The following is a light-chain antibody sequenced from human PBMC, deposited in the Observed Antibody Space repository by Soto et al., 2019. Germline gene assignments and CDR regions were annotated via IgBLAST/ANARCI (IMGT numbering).Light chain of an antibody. CDR2: LAS. Sequence: IQVTQSPSSLSASVGDRVTITCRASQNINTYLNWYRQKSGKAPELLIFLASTLQTGVPSRFSGSGSGTNFSRTISGLQPDDFATYYCQQSFSNMVTFGGGTKVQI. CDR3: QQSFSNMVT. CDR1: QNINTY. J-gene: IGKJ4*01. V-gene: IGKV1-39*01.